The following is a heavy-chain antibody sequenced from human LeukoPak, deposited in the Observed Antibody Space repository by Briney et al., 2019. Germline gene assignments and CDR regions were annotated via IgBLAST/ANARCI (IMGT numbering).Heavy chain of an antibody. V-gene: IGHV4-39*07. CDR2: IYYSGST. J-gene: IGHJ4*02. D-gene: IGHD3-16*01. CDR3: ARVGGRRRFDY. CDR1: GGSISSSSYY. Sequence: TSETLSLTYTVSGGSISSSSYYWGWIRQPPGKGLEWIGSIYYSGSTYYNPSLKSRVTISVDTSKNQFSLKLSSVTAADTAVYYCARVGGRRRFDYWGQGTLVTVSS.